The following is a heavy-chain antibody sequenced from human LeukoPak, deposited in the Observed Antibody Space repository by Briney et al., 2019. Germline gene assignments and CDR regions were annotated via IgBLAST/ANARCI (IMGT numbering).Heavy chain of an antibody. D-gene: IGHD3-9*01. CDR1: GYTFTGYY. CDR3: ARGSNDILTGSITQRGAFDI. CDR2: INPNSGGT. Sequence: ATVKVSCKASGYTFTGYYMHWVRQSPGQGLEWMGWINPNSGGTNYAQKFQGRVAMTRDTSISTAYMELSRLRSDDTAVYYCARGSNDILTGSITQRGAFDIWGQGTMVTVSS. J-gene: IGHJ3*02. V-gene: IGHV1-2*02.